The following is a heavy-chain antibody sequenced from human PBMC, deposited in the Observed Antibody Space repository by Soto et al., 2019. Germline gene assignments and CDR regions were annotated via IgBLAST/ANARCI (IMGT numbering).Heavy chain of an antibody. V-gene: IGHV4-4*02. D-gene: IGHD3-9*01. CDR1: GGSIVSSSG. CDR3: ARLKTYDILNKSDY. J-gene: IGHJ4*02. Sequence: SETLCLTCAVAGGSIVSSSGWSWVSQPPGKGLEWIGEIYDSGSTNYNPSLKSRVTISLDKSKNQFSLKLSSVTAADTAVYYCARLKTYDILNKSDYWGQGSLVTVSS. CDR2: IYDSGST.